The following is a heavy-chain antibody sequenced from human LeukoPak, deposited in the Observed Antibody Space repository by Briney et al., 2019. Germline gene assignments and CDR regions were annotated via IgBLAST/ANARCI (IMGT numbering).Heavy chain of an antibody. CDR3: ARTFSGSYYYYGMDV. Sequence: SVTLSLTCTVSGGSIGSYYWSWIRQPPGKGLEWIGYIYYSGTTNYNPSLKSRVTISVDTSKNQFSLKLSSVTAADTAVYYCARTFSGSYYYYGMDVWGQGTTVTVSS. CDR1: GGSIGSYY. V-gene: IGHV4-59*01. J-gene: IGHJ6*02. D-gene: IGHD1-26*01. CDR2: IYYSGTT.